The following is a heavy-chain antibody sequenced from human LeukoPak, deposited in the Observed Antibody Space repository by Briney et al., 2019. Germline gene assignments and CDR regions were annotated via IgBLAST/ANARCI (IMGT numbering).Heavy chain of an antibody. CDR3: ARDLYYDSSGYDY. CDR2: ISSGTSFI. J-gene: IGHJ4*02. CDR1: GFPFSSYS. D-gene: IGHD3-22*01. V-gene: IGHV3-21*01. Sequence: PGGSLRLSCAASGFPFSSYSMNWVRQAPGKGLEWVSSISSGTSFIYYADSVKGRFTISRDNAKNSLYLQMNSLRAEDTAVYYCARDLYYDSSGYDYWGQGTLVTVSS.